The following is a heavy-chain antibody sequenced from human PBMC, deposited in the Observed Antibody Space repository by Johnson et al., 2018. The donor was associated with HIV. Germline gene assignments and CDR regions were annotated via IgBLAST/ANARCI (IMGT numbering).Heavy chain of an antibody. CDR2: MWYDGSNK. Sequence: QVQLVESGGGVVQPGRSLRLSCAASGFTFSTYGMHWVRQAPGKGLEWVAVMWYDGSNKYYADSVKGRFTISRDNSKNTLYLQMNSLRAEDTALYYCAKDVGNYWPDSFDIWGQGTMVTVSS. J-gene: IGHJ3*02. D-gene: IGHD3-22*01. CDR1: GFTFSTYG. V-gene: IGHV3-33*06. CDR3: AKDVGNYWPDSFDI.